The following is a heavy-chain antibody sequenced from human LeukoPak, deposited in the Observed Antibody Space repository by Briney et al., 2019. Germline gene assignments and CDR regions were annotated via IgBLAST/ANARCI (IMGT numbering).Heavy chain of an antibody. J-gene: IGHJ4*01. V-gene: IGHV4-4*01. CDR3: ARAFHPPDFAFGRAPYYFDL. D-gene: IGHD3-16*01. CDR1: GGSISTAHW. Sequence: SETLSLTCAVSGGSISTAHWWNWVRQSPGKGLEWIGEIYHRGNSNYNPSLKRRTSISVDTSKNQFSLKVTALTAADPAVYCCARAFHPPDFAFGRAPYYFDLWGKGTLVTVSS. CDR2: IYHRGNS.